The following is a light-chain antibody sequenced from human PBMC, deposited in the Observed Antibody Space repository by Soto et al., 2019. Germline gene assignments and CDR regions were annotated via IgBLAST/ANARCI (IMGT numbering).Light chain of an antibody. CDR3: SSYTGDTTGV. J-gene: IGLJ1*01. CDR1: SSDVGGYNY. CDR2: DVT. V-gene: IGLV2-14*03. Sequence: QSVLTQPASVSGSPGQSIAISCTGTSSDVGGYNYVSWYQQHPGKAPKLMIYDVTTRPSGVSNRFSGSKSGNTAALTISGLQAEDEADYYCSSYTGDTTGVFGTGTKVTVL.